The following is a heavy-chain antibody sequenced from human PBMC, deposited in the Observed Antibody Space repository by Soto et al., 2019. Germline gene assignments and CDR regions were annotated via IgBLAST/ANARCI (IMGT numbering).Heavy chain of an antibody. J-gene: IGHJ4*02. CDR2: INPSGGST. Sequence: QVQLVQSGAEVKKPGASVKVSCKASGYTFTSYYMHWVRQAPGQGLEWMGIINPSGGSTSYAQKFQGRVTMTRDTSTSTVYMELSSLRSEDTAVYYCARSRTTTYDSSGYYPTARFDYWGQGTLVTVSS. CDR1: GYTFTSYY. CDR3: ARSRTTTYDSSGYYPTARFDY. D-gene: IGHD3-22*01. V-gene: IGHV1-46*01.